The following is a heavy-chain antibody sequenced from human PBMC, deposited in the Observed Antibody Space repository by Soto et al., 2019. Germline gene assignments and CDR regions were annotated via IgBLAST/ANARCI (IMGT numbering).Heavy chain of an antibody. CDR3: ARVRDWFDP. J-gene: IGHJ5*02. D-gene: IGHD3-3*01. V-gene: IGHV4-34*01. CDR2: IDHSGYT. Sequence: SETLSLTCAVYGGSFIGYYCNWIRQPPGKGLEWIGEIDHSGYTNYNLSLKSRVTISVGTSKNQFSLRLTSVTAADTAVYYCARVRDWFDPWGQGTLVTVSS. CDR1: GGSFIGYY.